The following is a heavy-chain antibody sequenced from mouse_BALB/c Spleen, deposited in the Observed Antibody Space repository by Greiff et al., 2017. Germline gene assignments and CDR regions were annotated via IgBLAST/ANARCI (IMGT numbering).Heavy chain of an antibody. J-gene: IGHJ3*01. Sequence: VQLQQPGAELVKPGASVKLSCKASGYTFTSYWMHWVKQRPGQGLEWIGEINPSNGRTNYNEKFKSKATLTVDKSSSTAYMQLSSLTSEDSAVYYCARGLRDQRAWFAYWGQGTLVTVSA. CDR2: INPSNGRT. CDR3: ARGLRDQRAWFAY. D-gene: IGHD1-1*01. V-gene: IGHV1S81*02. CDR1: GYTFTSYW.